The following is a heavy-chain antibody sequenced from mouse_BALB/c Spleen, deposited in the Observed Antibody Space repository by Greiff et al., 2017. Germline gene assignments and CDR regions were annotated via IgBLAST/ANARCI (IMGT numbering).Heavy chain of an antibody. J-gene: IGHJ4*01. CDR3: ARSLWDNYAMDY. CDR1: GFNIKDYY. Sequence: EVKLQESGAELVRPGALVKLSCKASGFNIKDYYMHWVKQRPEQGLEWIGWIDPENGNTIYDPKFQGKASITADTSSNTAYLQLSSLTSEDTAVYYCARSLWDNYAMDYWGQGTSVTVSS. D-gene: IGHD4-1*01. V-gene: IGHV14-1*02. CDR2: IDPENGNT.